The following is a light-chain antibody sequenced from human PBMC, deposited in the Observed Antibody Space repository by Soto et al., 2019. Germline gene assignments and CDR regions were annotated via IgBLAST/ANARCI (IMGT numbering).Light chain of an antibody. Sequence: EIVLTQSPGTLSLSPGERATLYCRASQSVRKNCLAWYLQKPGQSPQLLIYLGSTRDSGVPDRFSGSGSGTDFTLEISRVEAEDVGVYYCMQTLQNPLTFGQGTKVDIK. CDR1: QSVRKNC. J-gene: IGKJ1*01. CDR3: MQTLQNPLT. CDR2: LGS. V-gene: IGKV2-28*01.